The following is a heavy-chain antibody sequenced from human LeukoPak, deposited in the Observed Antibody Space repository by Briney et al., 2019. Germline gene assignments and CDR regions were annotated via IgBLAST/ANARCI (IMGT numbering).Heavy chain of an antibody. J-gene: IGHJ6*03. D-gene: IGHD3-22*01. V-gene: IGHV4-34*01. Sequence: SETLSLTCAVYGGSFSGYYWSWIRQPPGKGLEWIGEMNHSGSTNYNPSLKSRVTISVDTSKNQFSLKLSSVTAADTAVYYCARSSEGRYYYDSSGFSYYFYYMDVWGKGTTVTISS. CDR1: GGSFSGYY. CDR3: ARSSEGRYYYDSSGFSYYFYYMDV. CDR2: MNHSGST.